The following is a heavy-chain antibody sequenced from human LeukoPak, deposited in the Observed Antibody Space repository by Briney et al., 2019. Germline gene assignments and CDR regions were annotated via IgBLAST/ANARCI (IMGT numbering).Heavy chain of an antibody. Sequence: GSLRLSCAVYGGSFTSYYWSWIRQPPGKGLEWIGEISHTGHTNYNPSLKSRVIMTVETSKNQPSLILTSVTAADTAVYYCARGPYSSDAGYWGQGTLVTVSS. CDR2: ISHTGHT. J-gene: IGHJ4*02. CDR1: GGSFTSYY. D-gene: IGHD6-25*01. CDR3: ARGPYSSDAGY. V-gene: IGHV4-34*01.